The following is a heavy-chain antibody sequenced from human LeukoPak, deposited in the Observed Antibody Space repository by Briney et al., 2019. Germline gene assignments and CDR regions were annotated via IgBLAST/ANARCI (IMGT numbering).Heavy chain of an antibody. CDR3: ASSYGSNNYSFEY. CDR2: IRSRGDTP. D-gene: IGHD4-23*01. V-gene: IGHV3-64*02. J-gene: IGHJ4*02. CDR1: GFTFSGYA. Sequence: GESPRLSCAASGFTFSGYAMHWVRQAPGKGLEYVSAIRSRGDTPYYAASVRGRFTIPRDNSKNTLYLEMGRLRAEDTAVYYCASSYGSNNYSFEYWGQGTLVIVSS.